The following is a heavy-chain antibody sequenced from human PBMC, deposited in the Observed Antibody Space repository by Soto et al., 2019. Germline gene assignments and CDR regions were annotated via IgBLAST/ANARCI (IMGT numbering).Heavy chain of an antibody. J-gene: IGHJ4*02. V-gene: IGHV3-23*01. CDR3: AKKVVIVGATLDY. CDR2: ISGSGAST. Sequence: GGSLRLSCAASGFSFSNYAMSWVRQAPGKGLEWVSTISGSGASTYYADSVKGRFTISRDNSKNTLYLQMNSLRAEDTAVYYCAKKVVIVGATLDYWGQGTLVTVSS. CDR1: GFSFSNYA. D-gene: IGHD1-26*01.